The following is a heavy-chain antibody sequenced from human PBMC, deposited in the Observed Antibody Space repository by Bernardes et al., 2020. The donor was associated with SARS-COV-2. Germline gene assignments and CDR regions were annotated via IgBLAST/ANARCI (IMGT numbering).Heavy chain of an antibody. Sequence: SGPTLLKPTETLTLTCTVSGFSLSNARMGVSWIRQPPGKALEWLAHIFSNDEKSYSTSLKSRLTISKDTSKSQVVLTMTNMDPVDTATYYCARQYCGGDCYSGLNYYYYGMDVWGQGTTVTVSS. CDR3: ARQYCGGDCYSGLNYYYYGMDV. D-gene: IGHD2-21*02. J-gene: IGHJ6*02. CDR1: GFSLSNARMG. V-gene: IGHV2-26*01. CDR2: IFSNDEK.